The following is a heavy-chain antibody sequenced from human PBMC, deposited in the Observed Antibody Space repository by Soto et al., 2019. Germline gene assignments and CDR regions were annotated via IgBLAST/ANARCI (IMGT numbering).Heavy chain of an antibody. Sequence: EVQLVESGGGLIQPGGSLRLSCAVSGFTVSNTYMSWVRQAPGKGLEWISVIYRGLATYYADSVKGRITISRNYSRNKVYLQMNSLSTEDTAGYFCARVLSDSSLAAAFDIWGQGTMDTVSS. D-gene: IGHD6-6*01. V-gene: IGHV3-53*01. CDR2: IYRGLAT. CDR3: ARVLSDSSLAAAFDI. CDR1: GFTVSNTY. J-gene: IGHJ3*02.